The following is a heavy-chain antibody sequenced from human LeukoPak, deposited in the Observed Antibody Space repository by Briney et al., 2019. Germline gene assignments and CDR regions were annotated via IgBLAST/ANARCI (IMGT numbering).Heavy chain of an antibody. D-gene: IGHD3-22*01. Sequence: PGGSLRLSCAASGFTFSSYGVHWVRQAPGKGLEWVAVISYDGSNEYYADSVKGRFTISRDNSKNTLYLQMNSLRAEDTAVYYCAKEGYDSSGYSGYYGMDVWGQGTTVTVSS. V-gene: IGHV3-30*18. CDR1: GFTFSSYG. J-gene: IGHJ6*02. CDR3: AKEGYDSSGYSGYYGMDV. CDR2: ISYDGSNE.